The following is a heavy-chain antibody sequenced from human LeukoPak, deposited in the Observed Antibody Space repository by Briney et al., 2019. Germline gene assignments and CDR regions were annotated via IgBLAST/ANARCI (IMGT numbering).Heavy chain of an antibody. Sequence: GGSLRLSGAASGFTVSSNYMSWVRQAPGKGLEWVSVIYSGGSTYYADSVKGRFTISRDNSKNTLYLQMNSLRAEDTAVYYCAREDYYDSSGYDYWGQGTLVTVSS. J-gene: IGHJ4*02. V-gene: IGHV3-66*01. CDR2: IYSGGST. D-gene: IGHD3-22*01. CDR1: GFTVSSNY. CDR3: AREDYYDSSGYDY.